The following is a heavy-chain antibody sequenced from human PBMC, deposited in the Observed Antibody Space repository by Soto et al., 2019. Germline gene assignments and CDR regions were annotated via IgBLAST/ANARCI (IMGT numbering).Heavy chain of an antibody. CDR2: ISPIFGTT. CDR1: GGTFSAYT. Sequence: QVQLVQSGAEVKKPGSSVKISCKASGGTFSAYTLSWLRQAPGQGLEWMGGISPIFGTTKYAQTFQGRVTITADASAGTAYMELSSLRSDDTAVYYCATMWGGGLNSEGYIWLDPWGQGTRVTVSS. CDR3: ATMWGGGLNSEGYIWLDP. D-gene: IGHD3-10*01. J-gene: IGHJ5*02. V-gene: IGHV1-69*01.